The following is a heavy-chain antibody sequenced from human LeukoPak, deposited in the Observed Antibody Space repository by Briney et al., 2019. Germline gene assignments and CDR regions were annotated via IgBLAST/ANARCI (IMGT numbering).Heavy chain of an antibody. CDR1: GYSISSGYY. CDR3: ARDNSVEDTAWWFDP. J-gene: IGHJ5*02. V-gene: IGHV4-38-2*02. Sequence: SETLSLTCTVSGYSISSGYYWGWIRQPPGKGLEWIGSIYHSGRTFYNPSLKSRVTISVDTSKNQFSLKLTSVTAADTAVYYCARDNSVEDTAWWFDPWGQGTLVTVSS. D-gene: IGHD4-23*01. CDR2: IYHSGRT.